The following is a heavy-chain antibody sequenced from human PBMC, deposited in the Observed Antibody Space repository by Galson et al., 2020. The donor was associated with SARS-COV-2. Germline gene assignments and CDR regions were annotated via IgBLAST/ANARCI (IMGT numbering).Heavy chain of an antibody. Sequence: GGSLRLSCAVSGFLVSSNYMSWVRQAPGKGLEGVSLIYSGGNTYYADSLKGRFTISRDNSKNTLYLQINSLTAEDMAVYYCARGSESRYFDLWGRGTLVTVSS. CDR2: IYSGGNT. CDR3: ARGSESRYFDL. V-gene: IGHV3-66*01. CDR1: GFLVSSNY. J-gene: IGHJ2*01.